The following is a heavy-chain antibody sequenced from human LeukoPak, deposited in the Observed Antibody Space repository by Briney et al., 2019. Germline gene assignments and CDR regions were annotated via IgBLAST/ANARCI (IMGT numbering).Heavy chain of an antibody. Sequence: GRSLRLSCAASGFTFSSYGMHWVRQAPGKGLEWVAVISYDGSNKYYADSVKGRFTISRDNSKNTLYLQMNSLRAEDTAVYYCASSPTSEGDYWGQGTLVTVSS. J-gene: IGHJ4*02. CDR2: ISYDGSNK. CDR1: GFTFSSYG. D-gene: IGHD6-6*01. CDR3: ASSPTSEGDY. V-gene: IGHV3-30*03.